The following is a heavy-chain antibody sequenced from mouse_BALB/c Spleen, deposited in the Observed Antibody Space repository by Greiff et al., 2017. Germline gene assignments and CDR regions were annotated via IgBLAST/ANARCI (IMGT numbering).Heavy chain of an antibody. V-gene: IGHV2-9-2*01. J-gene: IGHJ4*01. CDR1: GFSLTSYD. CDR3: VRDRNYNYAMDY. D-gene: IGHD2-1*01. Sequence: LVESGPGLVAPSQSLSITCTVSGFSLTSYDISWIRQPPGKGLEWLGVIWTGGGTNYNSAFMSRLSISKDNSKSQVFLKMNSLQTDDTAIYYCVRDRNYNYAMDYWGQGTSVTVSS. CDR2: IWTGGGT.